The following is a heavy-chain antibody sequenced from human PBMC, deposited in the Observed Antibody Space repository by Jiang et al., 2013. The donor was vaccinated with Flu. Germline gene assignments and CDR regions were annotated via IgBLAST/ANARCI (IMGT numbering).Heavy chain of an antibody. J-gene: IGHJ4*02. D-gene: IGHD6-13*01. CDR3: ARGRGPYSRSSNF. CDR1: GYIFSGYY. V-gene: IGHV1-2*02. CDR2: INPDSGGT. Sequence: SGAEVKKPGASVKVSCKTSGYIFSGYYIHWVRQAPGQGLEWMGWINPDSGGTNHAQKFQGRVTMTRDTSISTAYMELSSLKADDTAVYYCARGRGPYSRSSNFWGQGTLVTVSS.